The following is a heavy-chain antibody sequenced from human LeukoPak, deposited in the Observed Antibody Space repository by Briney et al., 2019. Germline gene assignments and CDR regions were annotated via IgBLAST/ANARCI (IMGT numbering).Heavy chain of an antibody. CDR3: ARSAAGMGYFDY. Sequence: SVKVSCKASGGTFSNYAINWVRQAPGQGLEWMGGIIPIFGTANYAQKFQGRVTITTDESTSTAYMELSSLRSEDTAVYYCARSAAGMGYFDYWGQGTLVTVSS. CDR1: GGTFSNYA. J-gene: IGHJ4*02. CDR2: IIPIFGTA. D-gene: IGHD6-13*01. V-gene: IGHV1-69*05.